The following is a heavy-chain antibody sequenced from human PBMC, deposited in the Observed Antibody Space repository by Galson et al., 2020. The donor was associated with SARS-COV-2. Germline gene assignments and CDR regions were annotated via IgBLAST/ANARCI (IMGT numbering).Heavy chain of an antibody. V-gene: IGHV4-61*02. CDR1: GGSISSGSYY. D-gene: IGHD2-21*02. CDR3: ASRTLDCGGNSGELSRDY. CDR2: IYTSGST. J-gene: IGHJ4*02. Sequence: SETLSLTCTVSGGSISSGSYYWSWIRQPAGKGLEWIGRIYTSGSTNYNPSLKSRVTISVDTSKNQFSLKLSSVTAADTAVYYCASRTLDCGGNSGELSRDYWGQGTLVTVSS.